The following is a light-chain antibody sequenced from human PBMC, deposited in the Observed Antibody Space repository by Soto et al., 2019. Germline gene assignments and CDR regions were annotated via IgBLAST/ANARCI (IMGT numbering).Light chain of an antibody. CDR2: KAS. Sequence: DIHMTQSPSTLSASVGDRVTVTCRASQNINKLLAWYQQKPGKAPQLLISKASSLESGVPSRFSGSGSGTDFTFTISSLQPEDIATYYCQQYDNLPPYTFGQGTKLEIK. CDR1: QNINKL. CDR3: QQYDNLPPYT. V-gene: IGKV1-5*03. J-gene: IGKJ2*01.